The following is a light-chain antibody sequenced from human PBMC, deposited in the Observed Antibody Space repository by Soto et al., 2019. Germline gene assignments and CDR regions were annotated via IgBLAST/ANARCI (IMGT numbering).Light chain of an antibody. CDR1: ETISTF. CDR2: AAF. V-gene: IGKV1-39*01. CDR3: QQSYSLSPIT. J-gene: IGKJ5*01. Sequence: DIQMTQSPSSLSASVGDRVTLTCRASETISTFLNWYQHKPGRAPKLLIYAAFRLQSGVPSRFSGSGSGTDFTLTINGLQPEDFASYYCQQSYSLSPITFGQGTRLEI.